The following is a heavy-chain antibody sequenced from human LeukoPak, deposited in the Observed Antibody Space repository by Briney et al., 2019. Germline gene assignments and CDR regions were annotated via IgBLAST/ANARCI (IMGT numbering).Heavy chain of an antibody. Sequence: SETLSLTCTVSGGSISSYYWSWIRQPPGKGLEWIGYIYYSGSTNYNPSLKSQVTISVDTSKNQFSLKLSSVTAADTAVYYCAALAAAGTNYYYGMDVWGQGTTVTVSS. CDR3: AALAAAGTNYYYGMDV. D-gene: IGHD6-13*01. CDR2: IYYSGST. J-gene: IGHJ6*02. CDR1: GGSISSYY. V-gene: IGHV4-59*01.